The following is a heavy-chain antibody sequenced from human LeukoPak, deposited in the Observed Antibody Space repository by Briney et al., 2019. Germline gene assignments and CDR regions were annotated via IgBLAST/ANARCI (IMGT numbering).Heavy chain of an antibody. D-gene: IGHD1-1*01. CDR1: GGSIRSGDYY. V-gene: IGHV4-39*01. Sequence: SVTLSLTCTVSGGSIRSGDYYWGWIRQPPGKGLEWIGRIYFSGSTYYNPSLKSRVTISVDTSKNQFSLKLSSVTAADTAVYYCARRGRVRRLTNWGQGTLVTVSS. J-gene: IGHJ4*02. CDR3: ARRGRVRRLTN. CDR2: IYFSGST.